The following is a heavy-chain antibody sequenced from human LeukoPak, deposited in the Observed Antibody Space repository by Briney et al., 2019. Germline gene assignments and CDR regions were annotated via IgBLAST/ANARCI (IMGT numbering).Heavy chain of an antibody. V-gene: IGHV3-23*01. Sequence: GGSLRLSCAASGFTFRSYAMSWVRQAPGKGLGWVSSISESGGSTYYADSVKGRFTISRDNSKNTLYLQMNSLRAEDTAVYYCAKGSATGYFDYWGQGTLVTVSS. J-gene: IGHJ4*02. CDR2: ISESGGST. CDR3: AKGSATGYFDY. CDR1: GFTFRSYA. D-gene: IGHD2-15*01.